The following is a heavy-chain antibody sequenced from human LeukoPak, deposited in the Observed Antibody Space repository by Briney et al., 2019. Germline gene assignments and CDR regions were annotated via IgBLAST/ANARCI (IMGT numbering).Heavy chain of an antibody. J-gene: IGHJ5*02. Sequence: PSETLSLTCAVYGGSFSGYYWSWIRQPPGKGLEWIGEINHSGSTNYNPSLKSRVTISVDTSKNQFSLKLSSVTAADTAVYYCARLPTARITMVRGRGNWFDPWGQGTLVTVSS. CDR3: ARLPTARITMVRGRGNWFDP. V-gene: IGHV4-34*01. CDR2: INHSGST. D-gene: IGHD3-10*01. CDR1: GGSFSGYY.